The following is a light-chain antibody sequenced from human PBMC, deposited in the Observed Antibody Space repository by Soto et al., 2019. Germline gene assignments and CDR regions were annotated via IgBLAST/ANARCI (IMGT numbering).Light chain of an antibody. V-gene: IGLV1-44*01. CDR2: NDN. CDR1: SSNIGSRT. CDR3: AAWDDSLHVI. J-gene: IGLJ2*01. Sequence: QSVLTQPRSASATPGQRVTISCSGSSSNIGSRTVNWYQQLPGSAPKLLVYNDNQRPSGVPDRFSGSKSGTSASLAISGLQSEDDADYYCAAWDDSLHVIFGGGTKLTV.